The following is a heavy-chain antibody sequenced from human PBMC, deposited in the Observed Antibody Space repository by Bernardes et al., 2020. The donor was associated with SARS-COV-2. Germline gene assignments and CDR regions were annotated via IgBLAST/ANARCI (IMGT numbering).Heavy chain of an antibody. Sequence: GSLRLSCAVSGFTFSNACMNWVRQAPGKGLEWVGHIKRKTDGGTTDYPAPVKGRFTISGDDSKNTMYLQMNSLKTEDTAVYYCTTGAEIYYDSSGFSYYFDFWGQGTLVTVSS. V-gene: IGHV3-15*07. CDR3: TTGAEIYYDSSGFSYYFDF. D-gene: IGHD3-22*01. J-gene: IGHJ4*02. CDR2: IKRKTDGGTT. CDR1: GFTFSNAC.